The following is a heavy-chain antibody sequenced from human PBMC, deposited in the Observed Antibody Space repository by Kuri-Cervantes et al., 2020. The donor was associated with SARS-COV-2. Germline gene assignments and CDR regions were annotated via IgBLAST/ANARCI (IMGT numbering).Heavy chain of an antibody. CDR2: INPNSGGT. D-gene: IGHD3-9*01. J-gene: IGHJ6*03. CDR3: ARDIPGGFDWLLRSDYYYYYMDV. Sequence: ASVKVSCKASGYTFTGSYMHWVRQAPGQGLEWMGWINPNSGGTNSAQKFQGRVTMTRDMSITTTYMELSRLRSDDTAVYYCARDIPGGFDWLLRSDYYYYYMDVWGKGTTVTVSS. V-gene: IGHV1-2*02. CDR1: GYTFTGSY.